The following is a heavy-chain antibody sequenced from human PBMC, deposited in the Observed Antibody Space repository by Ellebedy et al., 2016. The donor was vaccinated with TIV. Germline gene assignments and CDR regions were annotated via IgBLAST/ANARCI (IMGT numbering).Heavy chain of an antibody. D-gene: IGHD3-10*01. CDR2: IYYSGST. Sequence: SETLSLXCTVSGGSISSSSSYWGWIRQPPGKGLEWIGSIYYSGSTYYNPSLKSRVTISVDTSKNQFSLKLSSVTAADTAVYYCARLRWFGELLPWGQGTLVTVSS. V-gene: IGHV4-39*01. CDR3: ARLRWFGELLP. J-gene: IGHJ5*02. CDR1: GGSISSSSSY.